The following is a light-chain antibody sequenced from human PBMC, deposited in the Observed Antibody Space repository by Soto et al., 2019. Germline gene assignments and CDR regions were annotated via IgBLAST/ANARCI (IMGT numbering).Light chain of an antibody. V-gene: IGKV3-20*01. CDR2: GAS. CDR3: QQYGSAPGT. J-gene: IGKJ1*01. Sequence: EIVLTQSPVTLSLSSGERATLSCRASQSVSSSYLAWYQQKPGQAPRLLIYGASSRATGIPDRFSGSGSGTDFILTISRLESEDFAMYYCQQYGSAPGTCGQGTKVDIK. CDR1: QSVSSSY.